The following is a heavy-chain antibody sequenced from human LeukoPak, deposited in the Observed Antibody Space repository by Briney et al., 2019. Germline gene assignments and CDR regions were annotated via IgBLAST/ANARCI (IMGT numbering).Heavy chain of an antibody. V-gene: IGHV1-2*02. CDR2: INPNTGGA. J-gene: IGHJ4*02. CDR3: ASQYGQLLEEAPFDY. CDR1: GDTLTDYF. D-gene: IGHD2-2*01. Sequence: ASVKVSCKSSGDTLTDYFIHWVRQAPGQGPEWTGWINPNTGGANYPPKFQGRVTMTRDMSINTAYMDLTSLRSDDTAVYYCASQYGQLLEEAPFDYWGQGTLVTVSS.